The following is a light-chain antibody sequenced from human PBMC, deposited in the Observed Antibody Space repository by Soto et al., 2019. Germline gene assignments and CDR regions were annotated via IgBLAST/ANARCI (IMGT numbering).Light chain of an antibody. CDR2: AAP. J-gene: IGKJ4*01. V-gene: IGKV1-12*01. Sequence: DIQMAHSPSSVSASLGDRVTMTVRASQDIGSWFAWYQQKPGKVPKLLIYAAPILQSGVPSRFSGSGSGTEFTLTISSLQPEDFATYYCQQSYSIPLTFGGGTKVDIK. CDR3: QQSYSIPLT. CDR1: QDIGSW.